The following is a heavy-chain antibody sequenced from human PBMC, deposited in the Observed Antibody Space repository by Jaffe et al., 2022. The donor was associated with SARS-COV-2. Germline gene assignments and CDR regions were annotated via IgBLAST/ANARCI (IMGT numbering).Heavy chain of an antibody. CDR1: GYTFTSYA. CDR2: INAGNGNT. V-gene: IGHV1-3*01. D-gene: IGHD6-13*01. Sequence: QVQLVQSGAEVKKPGASVKVSCKASGYTFTSYAMHWVRQAPGQRLEWMGWINAGNGNTKYSQKFQGRVTITRDTSASTAYMELSSLRSEDTAVYYCARLADGYSSSFHWFDPWGQGTLVTVSS. CDR3: ARLADGYSSSFHWFDP. J-gene: IGHJ5*02.